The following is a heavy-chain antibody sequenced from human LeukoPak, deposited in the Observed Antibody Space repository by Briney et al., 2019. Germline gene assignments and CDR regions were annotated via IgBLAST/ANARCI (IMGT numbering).Heavy chain of an antibody. D-gene: IGHD3-22*01. Sequence: GGSLRLSCAASGFTFDDYAMHWVRQAPGKGLEWVSGISWNSGSIGYADSVKGRFTISRDNAKNSLYLQMNSLRAEDTALYYCAKDADPGNYYDSSGFDYWGQGTLVTVSS. CDR3: AKDADPGNYYDSSGFDY. J-gene: IGHJ4*02. CDR2: ISWNSGSI. CDR1: GFTFDDYA. V-gene: IGHV3-9*01.